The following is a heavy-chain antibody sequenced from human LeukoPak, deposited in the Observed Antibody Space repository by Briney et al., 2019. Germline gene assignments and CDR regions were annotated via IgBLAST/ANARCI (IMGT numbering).Heavy chain of an antibody. CDR1: GGSISSGGYY. V-gene: IGHV4-31*03. CDR2: IYYSGST. Sequence: SETLSLTCTVSGGSISSGGYYWSWIRQHPGKGLEWIGYIYYSGSTYYNPSLKSRVTMSVDTSKNQFSLKLSSVTAADTAVYYCARGIEGFGEAPFGYWGQGTLVTVSS. D-gene: IGHD3-10*01. J-gene: IGHJ4*02. CDR3: ARGIEGFGEAPFGY.